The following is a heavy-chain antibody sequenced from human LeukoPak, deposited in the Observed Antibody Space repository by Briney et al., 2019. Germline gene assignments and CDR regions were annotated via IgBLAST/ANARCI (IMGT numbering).Heavy chain of an antibody. CDR3: AKVGEPYGSGSYYVDY. J-gene: IGHJ4*02. V-gene: IGHV3-30*02. CDR2: IRYDGSNI. D-gene: IGHD3-10*01. CDR1: GFAFSSYG. Sequence: GGSLRLSCAASGFAFSSYGMHWVRQAPGKGLEWVAFIRYDGSNIYYADSVKGRFTISRDNSKNTLSLQMNSLRAEDTAVYYCAKVGEPYGSGSYYVDYWGQGTLVTVSS.